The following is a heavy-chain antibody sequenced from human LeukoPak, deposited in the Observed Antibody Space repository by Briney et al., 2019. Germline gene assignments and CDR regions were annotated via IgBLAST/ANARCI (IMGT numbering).Heavy chain of an antibody. J-gene: IGHJ6*03. D-gene: IGHD3-9*01. CDR1: GFTFSSYE. Sequence: GGSLRLSCAASGFTFSSYEMNWVRQAPGKGLEWVSYISSSGSTIYYADSVKGRFTISRDNAKNSLYLQMNSLRAEDTAVYYCAKDGGEYYDILTGYYPRLYYMDVWGKGTTVTISS. CDR3: AKDGGEYYDILTGYYPRLYYMDV. V-gene: IGHV3-48*03. CDR2: ISSSGSTI.